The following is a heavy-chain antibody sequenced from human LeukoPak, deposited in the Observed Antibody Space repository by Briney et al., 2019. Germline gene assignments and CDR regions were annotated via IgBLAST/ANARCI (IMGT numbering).Heavy chain of an antibody. Sequence: ASVKVSCKASGYTFTTFPMHWVRQAPGQRLEWMGRINFGNGNTKYSQKFQDRVTITRDTSASTAYMALNSLRSEDTAVYYCATDLRSCSGGNCPWGQGTLVTVSS. CDR1: GYTFTTFP. V-gene: IGHV1-3*01. D-gene: IGHD2-15*01. CDR3: ATDLRSCSGGNCP. CDR2: INFGNGNT. J-gene: IGHJ5*02.